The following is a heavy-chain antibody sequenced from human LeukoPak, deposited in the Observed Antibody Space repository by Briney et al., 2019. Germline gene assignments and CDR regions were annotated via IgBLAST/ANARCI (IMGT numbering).Heavy chain of an antibody. CDR2: IYYSGST. D-gene: IGHD6-6*01. V-gene: IGHV4-59*01. CDR3: ARARPRSVYYFDY. Sequence: SETPSLTCTVSGGSISSYYWSWIRQPPGKGLEWIGYIYYSGSTNYNPSLKSRVTISVDTSKNQFSLKLSSVTAADTAVYYCARARPRSVYYFDYWGQGTLVTVSS. CDR1: GGSISSYY. J-gene: IGHJ4*02.